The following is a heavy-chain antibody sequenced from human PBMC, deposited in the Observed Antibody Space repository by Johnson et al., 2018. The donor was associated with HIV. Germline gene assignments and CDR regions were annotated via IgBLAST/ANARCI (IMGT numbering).Heavy chain of an antibody. CDR1: GFTFSSYD. Sequence: VQLVESGGGLVQPGGSLRLSCAASGFTFSSYDMHWVRQATGKGLEWVSAIGTAGDTYYPGSVKGRFTISRVNSKNTLYLQMNSLRAEDTAVYYCTRDRRQFLEWLSDGFDIWGQGTMVTVSS. V-gene: IGHV3-13*01. J-gene: IGHJ3*02. D-gene: IGHD3-3*01. CDR3: TRDRRQFLEWLSDGFDI. CDR2: IGTAGDT.